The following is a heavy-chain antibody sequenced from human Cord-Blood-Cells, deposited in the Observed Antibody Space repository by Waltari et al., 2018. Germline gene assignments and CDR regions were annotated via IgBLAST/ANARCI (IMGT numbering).Heavy chain of an antibody. Sequence: QLQLQESGPGLVKPSETLSLTCTVSGGSISSSSYYWGWIRQPPGKGLEWIGSIYYSGSTYYNPSLKSRVTISVDTSKNQFSLKRSSVTAADTAVYYCARHAPYSSSLYYFDYWGQGTLVTVSS. J-gene: IGHJ4*02. CDR1: GGSISSSSYY. CDR3: ARHAPYSSSLYYFDY. V-gene: IGHV4-39*01. D-gene: IGHD6-13*01. CDR2: IYYSGST.